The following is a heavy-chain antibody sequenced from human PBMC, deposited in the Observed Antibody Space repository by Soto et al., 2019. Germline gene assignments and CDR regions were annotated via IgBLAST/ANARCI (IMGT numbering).Heavy chain of an antibody. CDR3: VKDVAPPGYSSGWYGEGYYFDY. D-gene: IGHD6-19*01. Sequence: GGSLRLSCSASGFPFSSYAMHWVRQAPGKGLEYVSAISSNGGSTYYADSVKGRFTISRDNSKNTLYLQMSSLRAEDTAVYYCVKDVAPPGYSSGWYGEGYYFDYWGQGTLVTVSS. CDR2: ISSNGGST. CDR1: GFPFSSYA. J-gene: IGHJ4*02. V-gene: IGHV3-64D*08.